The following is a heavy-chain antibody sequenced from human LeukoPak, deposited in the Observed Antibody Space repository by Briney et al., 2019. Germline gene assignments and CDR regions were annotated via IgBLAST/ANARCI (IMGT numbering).Heavy chain of an antibody. J-gene: IGHJ4*02. D-gene: IGHD3-16*02. CDR2: ISTSGSTK. V-gene: IGHV3-48*01. CDR1: GFTFSSFE. Sequence: GGSLRLSCAASGFTFSSFEMNWVRQAPGRGLEWLSHISTSGSTKYYANSVKGRFTISRDDSKNTLYLQMNSLKTEDTAVYYCTALLNYDYVWGSYRSPSDYWGQGTLVTVSS. CDR3: TALLNYDYVWGSYRSPSDY.